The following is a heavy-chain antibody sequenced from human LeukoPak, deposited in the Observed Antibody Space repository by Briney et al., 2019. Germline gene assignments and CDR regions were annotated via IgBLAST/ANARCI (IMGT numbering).Heavy chain of an antibody. J-gene: IGHJ4*02. Sequence: SETLSLTCTVSGGSISSYYWSWIRQPPGKGLEWIGYIYYTGSTNYNPSLKSRVTISVDTSKNQFSLKLSSVTAADTAVYYCARSGKSAYMLDYWGQGTLVTVSS. V-gene: IGHV4-59*01. CDR1: GGSISSYY. D-gene: IGHD3-16*01. CDR3: ARSGKSAYMLDY. CDR2: IYYTGST.